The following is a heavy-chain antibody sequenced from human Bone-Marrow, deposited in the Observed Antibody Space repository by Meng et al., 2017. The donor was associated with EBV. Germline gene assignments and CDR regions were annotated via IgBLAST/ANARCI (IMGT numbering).Heavy chain of an antibody. CDR1: GYTFTGYY. CDR2: INPNSGGT. D-gene: IGHD3-10*01. V-gene: IGHV1-2*06. Sequence: QVPPVQSGAEVKKPGASGKVSCKASGYTFTGYYMHWVRQAPGQGLEWMGRINPNSGGTNYAQKFQGRVTMTRDTSISTAYMELSRLRSDDTAVYYCARVFLDYGSGSVDYWGQGTLVTVSS. J-gene: IGHJ4*02. CDR3: ARVFLDYGSGSVDY.